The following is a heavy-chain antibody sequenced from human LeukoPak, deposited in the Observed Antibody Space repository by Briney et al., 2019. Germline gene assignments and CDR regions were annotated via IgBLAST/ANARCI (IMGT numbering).Heavy chain of an antibody. J-gene: IGHJ4*02. CDR3: ARDLDQYSGRFGGFGHDF. CDR1: GYTFTSYG. CDR2: ISAYNGNT. Sequence: ASVKVSCKASGYTFTSYGISWVRQAPGQGLEWMGWISAYNGNTNYAQKLQGRVTMTTDTSTSTAYMELRSLRSGDTAVYYCARDLDQYSGRFGGFGHDFWGQGTLVTVSS. D-gene: IGHD1-26*01. V-gene: IGHV1-18*01.